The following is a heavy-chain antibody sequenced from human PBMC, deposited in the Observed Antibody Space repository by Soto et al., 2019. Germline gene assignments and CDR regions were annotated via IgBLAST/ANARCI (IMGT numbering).Heavy chain of an antibody. CDR1: GDSVSSNSAA. Sequence: SQTRSLTSALSGDSVSSNSAACNWIRQAPSRGLGWLGSTYYRSKWYNDYAVSEKSRTTINPDTSKNEFSLQLNSMTPEDTAVYYGARDHSSSVASKPVGWFDYWGQGTLVTVSS. J-gene: IGHJ5*01. D-gene: IGHD6-13*01. V-gene: IGHV6-1*01. CDR3: ARDHSSSVASKPVGWFDY. CDR2: TYYRSKWYN.